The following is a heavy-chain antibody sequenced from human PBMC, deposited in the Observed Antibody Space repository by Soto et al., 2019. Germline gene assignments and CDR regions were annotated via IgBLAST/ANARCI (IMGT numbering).Heavy chain of an antibody. CDR1: GFTVSSNY. CDR3: AKDLFSGGSYPNWFDP. CDR2: IYSGGST. Sequence: PGGSLRLSCAASGFTVSSNYMSWVRQAPGKGLEWVSVIYSGGSTYYADSVKGRFTISRDNSKNTLYLQMNSLRAEDTAVYYCAKDLFSGGSYPNWFDPWGHGTLVTVSS. D-gene: IGHD1-26*01. J-gene: IGHJ5*02. V-gene: IGHV3-66*01.